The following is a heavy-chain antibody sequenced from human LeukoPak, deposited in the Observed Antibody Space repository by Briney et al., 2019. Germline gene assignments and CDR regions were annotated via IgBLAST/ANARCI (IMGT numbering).Heavy chain of an antibody. J-gene: IGHJ4*02. Sequence: SETLSLTCTVSGGSISAYYWSWIRQPPGKGLEWIGYISYSGSTKYNPSLKSRVTISVDTSKNQFSLKLSSVTAADTAVYYCARYGMATIQFFDYWGQGSLFTVSS. D-gene: IGHD5-24*01. CDR2: ISYSGST. CDR3: ARYGMATIQFFDY. V-gene: IGHV4-59*01. CDR1: GGSISAYY.